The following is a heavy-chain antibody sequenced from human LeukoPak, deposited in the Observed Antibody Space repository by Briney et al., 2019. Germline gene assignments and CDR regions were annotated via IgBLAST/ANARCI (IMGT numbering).Heavy chain of an antibody. D-gene: IGHD3-10*01. CDR1: GYTFTSYD. CDR3: ARDLAINAAMVRGVIILDY. V-gene: IGHV1-8*01. CDR2: MNPNSGNK. Sequence: ASVKVSCKASGYTFTSYDINWVRQAIGQGLEWMGWMNPNSGNKVYAHKLQGRVTITRNTSISTAYMELSSLRSEDTAVYYCARDLAINAAMVRGVIILDYWGQGTLVTVSS. J-gene: IGHJ4*02.